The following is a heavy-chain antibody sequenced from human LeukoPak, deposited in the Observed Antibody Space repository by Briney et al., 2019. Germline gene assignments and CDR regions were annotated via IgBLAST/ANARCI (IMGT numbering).Heavy chain of an antibody. D-gene: IGHD6-19*01. Sequence: PGGSLRLSCAASGFTFSSYGMHWVRQAPGKGLEWVAVISYDGSNKYYADSVKGRFTISRDNSKNTLYLQMNSLRAEDTAVYYCAKNPVRWLAFYFDYWGQGTLVTVSS. V-gene: IGHV3-30*18. CDR2: ISYDGSNK. CDR3: AKNPVRWLAFYFDY. CDR1: GFTFSSYG. J-gene: IGHJ4*02.